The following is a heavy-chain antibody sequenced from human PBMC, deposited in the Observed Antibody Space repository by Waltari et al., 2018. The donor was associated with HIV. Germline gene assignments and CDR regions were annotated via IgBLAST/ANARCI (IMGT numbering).Heavy chain of an antibody. Sequence: QVQLQDSSPALVQPSETLSLSCIVVGGSISSYCWSWIRKSPGKGLEWIGYIYNSETTNYNPSLKTRVTISIDTSKNQCSLKLTSVTAADTAVYYCARYTMREGFFDYWGQGTLVTVSS. J-gene: IGHJ4*02. CDR1: GGSISSYC. CDR2: IYNSETT. CDR3: ARYTMREGFFDY. D-gene: IGHD3-22*01. V-gene: IGHV4-59*01.